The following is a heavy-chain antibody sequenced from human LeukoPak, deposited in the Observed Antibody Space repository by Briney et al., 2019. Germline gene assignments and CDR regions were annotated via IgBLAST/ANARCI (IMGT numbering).Heavy chain of an antibody. CDR1: GGTFSSYA. CDR3: ARELGYSYGPFDY. J-gene: IGHJ4*02. Sequence: SAKVSCKASGGTFSSYAISWVRQAPGQGLEWMGGIIPIFGTANYAQKFQGRVTITADESTSTAYMELSSLRSEDTAVYYCARELGYSYGPFDYWGQGTLVTVSS. D-gene: IGHD5-18*01. CDR2: IIPIFGTA. V-gene: IGHV1-69*13.